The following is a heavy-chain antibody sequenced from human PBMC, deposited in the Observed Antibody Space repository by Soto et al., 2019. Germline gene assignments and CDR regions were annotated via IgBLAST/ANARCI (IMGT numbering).Heavy chain of an antibody. CDR1: GGSISSRDSY. J-gene: IGHJ4*02. D-gene: IGHD2-2*01. Sequence: TSETLSLTCTVSGGSISSRDSYWGWIRQPPGKGLEWIGSFHYSGSTYYNPSLKSRVTISADTSKNQLSLRVTSVTAADTAGYYCARGFVRTHFDYWGQGTLVTVS. CDR3: ARGFVRTHFDY. V-gene: IGHV4-39*01. CDR2: FHYSGST.